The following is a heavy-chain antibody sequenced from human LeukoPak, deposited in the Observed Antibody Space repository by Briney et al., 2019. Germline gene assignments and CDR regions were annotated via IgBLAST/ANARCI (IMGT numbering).Heavy chain of an antibody. CDR3: AKDRYYDSTSLFDY. CDR1: GFTVSSSY. D-gene: IGHD3-22*01. V-gene: IGHV3-66*01. CDR2: TYSGGST. Sequence: GGSLRLSCAASGFTVSSSYIIWVRQAPRKGLEWVSVTYSGGSTYYADSVKGRFTISRDNSKNTLYLQMNSLRVEDTAVYYCAKDRYYDSTSLFDYWGQGTLVTVSS. J-gene: IGHJ4*02.